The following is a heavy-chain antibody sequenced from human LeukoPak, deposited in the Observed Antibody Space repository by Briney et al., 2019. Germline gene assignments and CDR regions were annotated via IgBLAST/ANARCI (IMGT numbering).Heavy chain of an antibody. Sequence: SETLSLTCAVYGGSFSGYYWSWIRQPPGKGLEWIGEINHSGSTNYNPSLKSRVTISADTSKNQFSLKLSSVTAADTAVYYCARQGGGYSSHGFDYWGQGTLVTVSS. D-gene: IGHD4-4*01. CDR3: ARQGGGYSSHGFDY. CDR2: INHSGST. J-gene: IGHJ4*02. CDR1: GGSFSGYY. V-gene: IGHV4-34*01.